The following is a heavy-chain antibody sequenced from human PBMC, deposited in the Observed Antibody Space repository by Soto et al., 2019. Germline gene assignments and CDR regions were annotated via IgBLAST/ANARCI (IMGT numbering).Heavy chain of an antibody. CDR3: XXVPTRPLWYMDV. J-gene: IGHJ6*03. D-gene: IGHD2-21*01. V-gene: IGHV3-23*01. CDR1: GFTFSGYG. CDR2: ISGSGGST. Sequence: EVQLLESGGGLVQPGGSLRLSCAASGFTFSGYGMSWVRQAPGKGLEWVSTISGSGGSTYYADSVKGRFTISRDNSXXXLXXXXXXXXXXXXXXXXXXXVPTRPLWYMDVWGKGXTVTVSS.